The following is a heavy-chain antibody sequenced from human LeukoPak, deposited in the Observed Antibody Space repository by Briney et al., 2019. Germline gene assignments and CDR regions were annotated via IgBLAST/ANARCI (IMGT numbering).Heavy chain of an antibody. CDR1: GFTFSSYG. Sequence: PGGSLRLSCAASGFTFSSYGMHWVRQAPGKGLEWVAVISYDGSNKYYADSVKGRFTISRDNSKNSLYLQMNSLRADDTAVYYCAKTNVEGLAMAGRHFDYWGQGTLVTVSS. D-gene: IGHD6-19*01. V-gene: IGHV3-30*18. CDR3: AKTNVEGLAMAGRHFDY. J-gene: IGHJ4*02. CDR2: ISYDGSNK.